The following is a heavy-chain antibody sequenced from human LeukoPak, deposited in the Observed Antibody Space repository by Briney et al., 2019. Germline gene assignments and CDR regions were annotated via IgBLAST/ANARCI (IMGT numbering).Heavy chain of an antibody. Sequence: PSETLSLTCTVSGGSISSYYWSWIRQPPGKGLEWIGYIYYSGSTNYNPSLKSRVTISVDTSKNQFSLKLSPVTAADTAVYYCARGTTVTTVYMDVWGKGTTVTVSS. V-gene: IGHV4-59*01. CDR3: ARGTTVTTVYMDV. CDR2: IYYSGST. D-gene: IGHD4-17*01. CDR1: GGSISSYY. J-gene: IGHJ6*03.